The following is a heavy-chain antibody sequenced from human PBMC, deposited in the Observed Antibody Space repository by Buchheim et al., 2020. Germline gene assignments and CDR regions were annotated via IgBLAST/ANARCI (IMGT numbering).Heavy chain of an antibody. Sequence: QVQLQESGPGLVKPSQTLSLTRTVSGGSLCSVGYYWGWIRQHPGKGLEWIGYIYYSGSTHYKPSLKSRVTISVDKSKNQISLKLSSVAAADTAVYYCATLRGYSYGSRLRFDPWGQGTL. CDR3: ATLRGYSYGSRLRFDP. J-gene: IGHJ5*02. CDR1: GGSLCSVGYY. D-gene: IGHD5-18*01. CDR2: IYYSGST. V-gene: IGHV4-31*03.